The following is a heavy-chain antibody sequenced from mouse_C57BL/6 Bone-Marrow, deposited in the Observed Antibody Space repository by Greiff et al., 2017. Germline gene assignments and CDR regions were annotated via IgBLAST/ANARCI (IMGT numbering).Heavy chain of an antibody. D-gene: IGHD3-2*02. V-gene: IGHV1-61*01. CDR1: GYTFTSYW. J-gene: IGHJ2*01. Sequence: QVQLKQPGAELVRPGSSVKLSCKASGYTFTSYWMDWVKQRPGQGLEWIGNIYPSDSETHYNQKFTDKATLTVDKTSSSAYMQLSSLSSEDSAVYYCARHRQLRLRCLDYWGQGTTLTVSS. CDR3: ARHRQLRLRCLDY. CDR2: IYPSDSET.